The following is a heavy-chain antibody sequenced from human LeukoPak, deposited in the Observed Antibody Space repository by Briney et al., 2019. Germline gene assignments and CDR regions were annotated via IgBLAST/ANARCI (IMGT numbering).Heavy chain of an antibody. CDR2: IYTSGST. CDR1: GGSISSGSYY. J-gene: IGHJ4*02. Sequence: PSQTLSLTCTVSGGSISSGSYYWSWIRQPAGKGLEWIGRIYTSGSTNYNPSLKSRVTISVDTSKNQFSLKLSSVTAADTAVYYCARGYVWGSYRALDYWGQGTLVTVSS. D-gene: IGHD3-16*02. V-gene: IGHV4-61*02. CDR3: ARGYVWGSYRALDY.